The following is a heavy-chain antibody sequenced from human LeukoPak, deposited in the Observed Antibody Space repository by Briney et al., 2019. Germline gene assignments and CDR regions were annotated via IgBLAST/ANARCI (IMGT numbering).Heavy chain of an antibody. CDR3: AQTTGWQGFDF. V-gene: IGHV4-59*08. CDR1: GASTSDKY. D-gene: IGHD6-19*01. CDR2: IYNGRNT. Sequence: PSETLSLTCSASGASTSDKYGIWIRQSPGRTLEWIGHIYNGRNTKYNPSLTSRVTISVDTSKNQFSLSLTSVTAADTAMYYCAQTTGWQGFDFWGPGALVTVSS. J-gene: IGHJ4*02.